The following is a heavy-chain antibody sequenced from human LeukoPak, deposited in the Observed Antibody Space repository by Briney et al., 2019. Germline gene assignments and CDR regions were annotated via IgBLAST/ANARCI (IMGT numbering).Heavy chain of an antibody. CDR3: ARHRGDNSNPRYYFYYMDV. CDR2: MYHMGST. Sequence: SETLSLTCTVSGGSISSSSYYWGWIRQPPGKGLEWIRTMYHMGSTYYNPSLKSRVNMSGDTSKNHFSLKLSSVIAADAAVYYCARHRGDNSNPRYYFYYMDVWGKGTTVTVSS. V-gene: IGHV4-39*01. D-gene: IGHD4-11*01. CDR1: GGSISSSSYY. J-gene: IGHJ6*03.